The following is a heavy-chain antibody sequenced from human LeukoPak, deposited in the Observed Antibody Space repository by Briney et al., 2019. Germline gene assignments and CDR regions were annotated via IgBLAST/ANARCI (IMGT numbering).Heavy chain of an antibody. J-gene: IGHJ4*02. Sequence: QPGGSLRLSCAASGFTFSSSAMSWVRQVPGKGLEWVSGISASGGSTYYADSVRGRFTISRDNSKNTLYVQMNSLRDEDTAVYYCAKDSGSYYEDGLTFDYWGQGTLVTVSS. CDR2: ISASGGST. D-gene: IGHD1-26*01. CDR3: AKDSGSYYEDGLTFDY. V-gene: IGHV3-23*01. CDR1: GFTFSSSA.